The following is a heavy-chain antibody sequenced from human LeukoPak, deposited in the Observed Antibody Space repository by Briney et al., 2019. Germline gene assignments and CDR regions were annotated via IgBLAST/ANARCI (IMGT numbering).Heavy chain of an antibody. D-gene: IGHD1-26*01. CDR1: GFTVGNNY. V-gene: IGHV3-53*01. J-gene: IGHJ3*02. CDR3: AGDLGWDDVFDI. Sequence: PGGSLRLSCAASGFTVGNNYMTWVRQGPGKGLEWVSVIYSGGNTYYADSVKGRFTISRDNSKNTLYLQMNSLRAEDTAVYYCAGDLGWDDVFDIWGQGTMVTVSS. CDR2: IYSGGNT.